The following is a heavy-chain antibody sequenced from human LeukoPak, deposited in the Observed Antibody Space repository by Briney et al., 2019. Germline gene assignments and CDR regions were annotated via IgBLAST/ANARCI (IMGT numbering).Heavy chain of an antibody. D-gene: IGHD2-2*01. CDR1: RYTFTDYY. V-gene: IGHV1-2*02. CDR3: ARYMPSPYDGFDV. J-gene: IGHJ3*01. CDR2: INPNSGAT. Sequence: GASVKVSCKASRYTFTDYYIHWVRQAPGQGLEWMAWINPNSGATNYAQKFQGRVTMTRDTSISTAYMELSSLTSDDTAVYYCARYMPSPYDGFDVWGQGALVTVSS.